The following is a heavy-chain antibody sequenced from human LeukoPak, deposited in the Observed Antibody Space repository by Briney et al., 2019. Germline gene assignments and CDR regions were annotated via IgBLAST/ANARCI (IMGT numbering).Heavy chain of an antibody. CDR3: ARGGGSSS. D-gene: IGHD6-6*01. Sequence: GGSLRLSCAASGFSFSNFWMSWVRQAPGKGLEWVANIKPDGSATNYVDSVKGRFTISRDNAKNPLDLQMNSLRAEDPAVYYCARGGGSSSWGQGTLVTVSS. V-gene: IGHV3-7*01. J-gene: IGHJ5*02. CDR2: IKPDGSAT. CDR1: GFSFSNFW.